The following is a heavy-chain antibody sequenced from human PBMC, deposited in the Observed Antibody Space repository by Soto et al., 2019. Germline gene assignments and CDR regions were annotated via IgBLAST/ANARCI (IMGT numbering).Heavy chain of an antibody. Sequence: ASVKVSCKASGGTFSSYAISWVRQAPGQGLEWMGGIIPIFGTANYAQKFQGRVTITADESTSTAYMELSSLRSEDTAVYYCATTFRGYVWGSYRPYYGMDVWGQGTTVTVSS. D-gene: IGHD3-16*02. CDR3: ATTFRGYVWGSYRPYYGMDV. CDR2: IIPIFGTA. CDR1: GGTFSSYA. V-gene: IGHV1-69*13. J-gene: IGHJ6*02.